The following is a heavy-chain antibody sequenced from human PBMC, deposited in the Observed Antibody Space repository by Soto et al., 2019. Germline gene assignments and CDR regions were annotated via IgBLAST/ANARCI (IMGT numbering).Heavy chain of an antibody. CDR3: ARYHDYGDYVGFDY. Sequence: PSETLSLTCAFSGGSISSGGYSWSWIRQPPGKGLEWIGYIYHSGSTYYNPSLKSRVTISVDRSKNQFSLKLSSVTAADTAVYYCARYHDYGDYVGFDYWGQGTLVTVSS. V-gene: IGHV4-30-2*01. J-gene: IGHJ4*02. CDR1: GGSISSGGYS. D-gene: IGHD4-17*01. CDR2: IYHSGST.